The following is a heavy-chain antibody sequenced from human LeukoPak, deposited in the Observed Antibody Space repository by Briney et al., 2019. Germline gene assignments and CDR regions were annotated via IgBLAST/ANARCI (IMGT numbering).Heavy chain of an antibody. CDR2: IYYSGST. J-gene: IGHJ3*02. V-gene: IGHV4-39*07. CDR1: GGSISSSSYY. CDR3: ARDSSGSYGGIGAFDI. Sequence: SETLSLTCTVSGGSISSSSYYWGWIRQPPGKGLEWIGSIYYSGSTYYNPSLKSRVTISVDTSKNQFSLKLSSVTAADTAVYYCARDSSGSYGGIGAFDIWGQGTMVTVSS. D-gene: IGHD1-26*01.